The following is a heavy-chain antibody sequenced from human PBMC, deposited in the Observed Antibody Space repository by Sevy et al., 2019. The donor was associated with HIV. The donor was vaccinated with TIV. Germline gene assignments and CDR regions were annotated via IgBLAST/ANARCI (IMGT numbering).Heavy chain of an antibody. CDR3: ARVGVSYCTDDCYHRFDY. Sequence: GGSVRLSCAASGFTFSSYALLWVRQAPGKGVEWVSLISYDGSKKYYSDSVKGRFAISRDESKTTLFLQMNSLRSEDTAIYYCARVGVSYCTDDCYHRFDYWGRGTLVTVSS. D-gene: IGHD2-21*02. V-gene: IGHV3-30*09. J-gene: IGHJ4*02. CDR2: ISYDGSKK. CDR1: GFTFSSYA.